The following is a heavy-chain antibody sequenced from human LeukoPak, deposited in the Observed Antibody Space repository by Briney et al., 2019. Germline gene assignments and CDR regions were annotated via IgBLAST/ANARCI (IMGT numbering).Heavy chain of an antibody. CDR3: ARVVRYSSGWYLSESSDY. D-gene: IGHD6-19*01. CDR1: GFTFSSYW. CDR2: IKQDGSEK. V-gene: IGHV3-7*01. J-gene: IGHJ4*02. Sequence: GGSLRLSCAASGFTFSSYWMSWVRQAPGKGLEWVANIKQDGSEKYYVDSVKGRFTISRDNAKNSLYLQMNSLRAEDTAVYYCARVVRYSSGWYLSESSDYWGQGTLVTVSS.